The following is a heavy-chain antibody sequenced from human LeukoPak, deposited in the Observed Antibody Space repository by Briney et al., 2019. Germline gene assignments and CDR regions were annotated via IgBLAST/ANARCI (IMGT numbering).Heavy chain of an antibody. J-gene: IGHJ4*02. CDR1: GGSISSYY. CDR2: IYYSGST. V-gene: IGHV4-59*01. CDR3: AGRYSSLFDY. Sequence: SQTLSLTCTVSGGSISSYYWSWIRQPPGKGLEWIGYIYYSGSTNYNPSLKSRVTISVDTSKNQFSLKLSSVTAADTAVYYCAGRYSSLFDYWGQGTLVTVSS. D-gene: IGHD6-6*01.